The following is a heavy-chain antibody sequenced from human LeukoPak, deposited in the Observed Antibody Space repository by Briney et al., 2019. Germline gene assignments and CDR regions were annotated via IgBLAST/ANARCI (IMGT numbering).Heavy chain of an antibody. J-gene: IGHJ5*02. CDR3: ARVVVAATAWFDP. CDR1: GGSISSSSYY. Sequence: PSEALSLTCTDSGGSISSSSYYWGWIRQPPGQGLEWIGSIYYSGSTYYNPSLKSRVTISVDTSKNQFSLKLSSVTAADTAVYYCARVVVAATAWFDPWGQGTLVTVSS. D-gene: IGHD2-15*01. V-gene: IGHV4-39*01. CDR2: IYYSGST.